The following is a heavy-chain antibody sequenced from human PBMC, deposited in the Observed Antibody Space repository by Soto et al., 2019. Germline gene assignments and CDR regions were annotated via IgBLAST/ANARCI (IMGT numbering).Heavy chain of an antibody. CDR1: GFTFSSYG. J-gene: IGHJ6*02. V-gene: IGHV3-30*18. CDR2: ISYDGSNK. D-gene: IGHD2-15*01. CDR3: AKDLMDCSGGSCYPYYYYYGMDV. Sequence: QVQLVESGGGVVQPGRSLRLSCAASGFTFSSYGMHWVRQAPGKGLEWVAVISYDGSNKYYADSVKGRLTISRENSKNTLYLQMNSLRAEDTAVYYCAKDLMDCSGGSCYPYYYYYGMDVWGQGTTVTVSS.